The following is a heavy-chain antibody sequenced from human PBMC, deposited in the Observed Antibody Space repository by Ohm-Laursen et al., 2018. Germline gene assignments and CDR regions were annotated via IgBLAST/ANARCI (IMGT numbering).Heavy chain of an antibody. Sequence: SLRLSCTASGFTFSSYWMSWVRQAPGKGLEWVANIKQDGSEKYYVDSVKGRFTISRDNAKNSLYLQMNSLRDEDTAIYYCVKECGGTYNFWGQGTLVSVSS. V-gene: IGHV3-7*01. D-gene: IGHD1-26*01. CDR3: VKECGGTYNF. CDR1: GFTFSSYW. CDR2: IKQDGSEK. J-gene: IGHJ4*02.